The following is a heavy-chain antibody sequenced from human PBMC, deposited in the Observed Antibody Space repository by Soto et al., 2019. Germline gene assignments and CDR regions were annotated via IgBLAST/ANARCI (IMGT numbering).Heavy chain of an antibody. D-gene: IGHD2-2*01. CDR3: ARAYCSSTSCYRRGFDP. CDR2: IIPIFGTA. V-gene: IGHV1-69*06. CDR1: GGTFSSYA. Sequence: SVKVSCKASGGTFSSYAISWVRQAPGQGLEWMGGIIPIFGTANYAQKFQGRVTITADKSTSTAYMELSSLRSEDTAVYYCARAYCSSTSCYRRGFDPWGQGTLVTVSS. J-gene: IGHJ5*02.